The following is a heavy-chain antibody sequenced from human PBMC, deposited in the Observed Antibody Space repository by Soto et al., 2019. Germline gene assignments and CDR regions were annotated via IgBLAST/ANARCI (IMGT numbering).Heavy chain of an antibody. J-gene: IGHJ4*02. CDR3: ARDYYESSGYYGAIGY. CDR2: ISSSSSTI. V-gene: IGHV3-48*02. CDR1: GFTFSSYS. Sequence: EVQLVASGGGLVQPGGSLRLSCAASGFTFSSYSMNWVRQAPGKGLEWVSYISSSSSTIYYADSVKGRFTISRDNAKNSLYLQMNSLRDEDTAVYYGARDYYESSGYYGAIGYWGQGTLVTVSS. D-gene: IGHD3-22*01.